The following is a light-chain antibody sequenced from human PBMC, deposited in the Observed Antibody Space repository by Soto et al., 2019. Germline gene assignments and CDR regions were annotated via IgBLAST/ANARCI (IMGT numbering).Light chain of an antibody. Sequence: EIVMTQSPATMSVSPGERATLSCRASQSVRDNLAWYQQKPGQAPGLLIYGASIMATGIPARFSGSGSETEFTLTISSLQSEDFATYYCHQYDNWPLTFGPGTKVDIK. J-gene: IGKJ3*01. V-gene: IGKV3-15*01. CDR2: GAS. CDR1: QSVRDN. CDR3: HQYDNWPLT.